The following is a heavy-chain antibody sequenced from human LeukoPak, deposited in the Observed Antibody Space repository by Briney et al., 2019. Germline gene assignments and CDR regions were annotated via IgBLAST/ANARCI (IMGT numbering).Heavy chain of an antibody. D-gene: IGHD3-10*01. CDR2: IYTSGST. J-gene: IGHJ5*02. CDR3: ARDDGELYTNWFDP. Sequence: PSETLSLTCTVSGGSISSYYWSWIRQPAGKGLEWIGRIYTSGSTNYNPSLRSRVTMSVDTSKNQFSLKLSSVTAADTAVYYCARDDGELYTNWFDPWGQGTLVTVSS. V-gene: IGHV4-4*07. CDR1: GGSISSYY.